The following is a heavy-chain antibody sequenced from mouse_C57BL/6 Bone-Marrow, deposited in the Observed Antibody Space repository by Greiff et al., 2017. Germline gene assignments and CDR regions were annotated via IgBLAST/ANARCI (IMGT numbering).Heavy chain of an antibody. V-gene: IGHV1-7*01. J-gene: IGHJ2*01. CDR1: GYTFTSYW. CDR2: INPSSGYT. CDR3: AREGIFYYFDY. Sequence: LVESGAELAKPGASVKLSCKASGYTFTSYWMHWVKQRPGQGLEWIGYINPSSGYTKYNQKFKDKATLTADKSSRTAYMQLSSLTYEDSAVYYCAREGIFYYFDYWGQGTTLTVSS.